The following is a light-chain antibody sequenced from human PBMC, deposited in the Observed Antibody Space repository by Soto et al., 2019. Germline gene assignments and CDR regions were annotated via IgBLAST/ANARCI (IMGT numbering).Light chain of an antibody. CDR3: QQYGASPLT. CDR1: QSVGTS. V-gene: IGKV3-20*01. CDR2: GAS. Sequence: EIVLTQSPGILSWHPGERATISCRASQSVGTSLVWYQQKPGQAPRLLVYGASSRSTDIPDRFSGSGSGTDFTLTISRLEPEDFAVYSCQQYGASPLTFGGGTKVEIK. J-gene: IGKJ4*01.